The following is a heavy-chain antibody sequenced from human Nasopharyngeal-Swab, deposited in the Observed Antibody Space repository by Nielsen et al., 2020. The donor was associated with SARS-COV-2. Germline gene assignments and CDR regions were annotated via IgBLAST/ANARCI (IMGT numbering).Heavy chain of an antibody. CDR1: GFTFSTYS. Sequence: GESLKISCAASGFTFSTYSMIWVRQDPAKGLEWVSWISSSVSYIYYADSVKGRFTISRDNAKNALFLQMSSLRAEDTAVYYCARLPSAWGRRDFDYWGQGTLVTVSS. CDR3: ARLPSAWGRRDFDY. CDR2: ISSSVSYI. J-gene: IGHJ4*02. D-gene: IGHD6-19*01. V-gene: IGHV3-21*06.